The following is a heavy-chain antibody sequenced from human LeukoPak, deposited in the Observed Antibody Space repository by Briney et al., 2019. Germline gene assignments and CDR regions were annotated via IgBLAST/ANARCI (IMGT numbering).Heavy chain of an antibody. CDR2: ISTTGST. J-gene: IGHJ4*02. D-gene: IGHD6-6*01. V-gene: IGHV4-4*07. CDR3: AREYSCSSGRTFDY. Sequence: PSETLSLTCTVSGGSISSYYWNWIRQPAGKGLEWIGRISTTGSTNYNPSLKSRLTMSVDTSKNQFSLRLSSVSAADTAVYYCAREYSCSSGRTFDYWGQGTLVTVSS. CDR1: GGSISSYY.